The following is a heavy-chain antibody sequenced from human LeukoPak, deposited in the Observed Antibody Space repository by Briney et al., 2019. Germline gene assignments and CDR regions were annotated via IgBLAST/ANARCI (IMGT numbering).Heavy chain of an antibody. CDR3: ARDLNPWGITGTTVY. CDR1: GYTLTELS. J-gene: IGHJ4*02. Sequence: ASVKVSCKVSGYTLTELSMHWVRQAPGKGLEWMGGFDPEDGETIYAQKFQGRVTMTRDTSTSTVYMELSSLRSEDTAVYYCARDLNPWGITGTTVYWGQGTLVTVSS. V-gene: IGHV1-24*01. D-gene: IGHD1-7*01. CDR2: FDPEDGET.